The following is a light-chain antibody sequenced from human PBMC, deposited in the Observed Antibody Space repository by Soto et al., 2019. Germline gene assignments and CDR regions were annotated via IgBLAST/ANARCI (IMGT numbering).Light chain of an antibody. J-gene: IGKJ2*02. Sequence: EIVLTQSPGTLSLSPGERATLSCRASQSVSSSYLAWYQQKPGQAPRLLIYGASSRATGIPDRFSGSGSGTDFTLTISRLEPEDFAVYYCQQRSSWPRGTFGQGTKLEIK. CDR2: GAS. V-gene: IGKV3D-20*02. CDR1: QSVSSSY. CDR3: QQRSSWPRGT.